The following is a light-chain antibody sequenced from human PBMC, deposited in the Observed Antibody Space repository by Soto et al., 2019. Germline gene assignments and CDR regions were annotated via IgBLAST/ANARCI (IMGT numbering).Light chain of an antibody. V-gene: IGKV3-20*01. CDR3: QQYGSSPWT. CDR2: GAS. Sequence: EIVLTQSPGTLSLSPGERATLSCRASQSVSSSYLGWYQQKPGQAPSLLIYGASSRATGIPDRFSVRGSGTDFNLTISRLEPEDFAVYYCQQYGSSPWTFGQGTKVEIK. CDR1: QSVSSSY. J-gene: IGKJ1*01.